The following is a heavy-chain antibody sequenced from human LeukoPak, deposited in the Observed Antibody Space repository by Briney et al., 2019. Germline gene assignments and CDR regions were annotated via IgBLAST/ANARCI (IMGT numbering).Heavy chain of an antibody. V-gene: IGHV3-48*03. CDR3: ARGPYSSNWYVDY. CDR2: ISRTGNSI. CDR1: GFTFGDYA. J-gene: IGHJ4*02. Sequence: GRSLRLSCTASGFTFGDYAMNWVRLAPGKGLEWISYISRTGNSIYYADSVKGRFTISRDSAKNSLYLQMNSLRAEDTAVYYCARGPYSSNWYVDYWGQGTLVTVAS. D-gene: IGHD6-13*01.